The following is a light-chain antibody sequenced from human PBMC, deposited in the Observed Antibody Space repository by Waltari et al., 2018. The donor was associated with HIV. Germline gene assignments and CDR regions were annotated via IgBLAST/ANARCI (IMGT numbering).Light chain of an antibody. V-gene: IGLV3-25*03. CDR1: ALSKQY. CDR3: QSSDTTASHEL. Sequence: SRDLTQPPSVSVSPGQTARLTCSGGALSKQYSYWYQQQAGEAPVLVIFKDTERPSRIPERFSASSSGTTVTLTITSVEAEDDAEYFCQSSDTTASHELFGGGTKLTVL. J-gene: IGLJ2*01. CDR2: KDT.